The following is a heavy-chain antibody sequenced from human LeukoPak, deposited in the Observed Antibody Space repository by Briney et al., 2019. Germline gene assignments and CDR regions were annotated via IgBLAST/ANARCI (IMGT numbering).Heavy chain of an antibody. J-gene: IGHJ4*02. CDR2: INPNSGGT. V-gene: IGHV1-2*02. CDR1: GCTFTGYY. Sequence: GASVKVSCKASGCTFTGYYMHWVRQAPGQGLEWMGWINPNSGGTNYAQKFQGRVTMTRDTSISSAYMELSRLRSDDTAVYYCARDGGYSYVVMGHPDHWGQGTLVTVSS. D-gene: IGHD5-18*01. CDR3: ARDGGYSYVVMGHPDH.